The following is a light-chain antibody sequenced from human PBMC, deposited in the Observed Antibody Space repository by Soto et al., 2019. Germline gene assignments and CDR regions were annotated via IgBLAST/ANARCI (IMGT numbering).Light chain of an antibody. CDR2: EVT. J-gene: IGLJ2*01. CDR1: TSYVGAYSY. Sequence: QSVLTQPASVSGSPGQSITISCIATTSYVGAYSYVSWYQHHPGKAPKLMIFEVTNRPSGISTRFSASKSGNTASLTISGLQAEDEADYYCSSYTSSTTSVIFGGGTKLTVL. CDR3: SSYTSSTTSVI. V-gene: IGLV2-14*01.